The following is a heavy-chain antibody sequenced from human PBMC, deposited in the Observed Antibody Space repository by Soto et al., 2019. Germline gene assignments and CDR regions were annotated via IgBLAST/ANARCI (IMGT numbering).Heavy chain of an antibody. CDR1: GDTFNFYS. CDR3: ASNYGSGYRAFDS. D-gene: IGHD3-10*01. Sequence: QVQLVQSGAEVKSAGSSVKVSCKASGDTFNFYSINWVRQAPGLGLEWVGRVNHILSMSNYAQRFQGRVTMTADKSTGTAYMELRSLRPEDTAIYYCASNYGSGYRAFDSWGQGALVTVSS. V-gene: IGHV1-69*02. CDR2: VNHILSMS. J-gene: IGHJ4*02.